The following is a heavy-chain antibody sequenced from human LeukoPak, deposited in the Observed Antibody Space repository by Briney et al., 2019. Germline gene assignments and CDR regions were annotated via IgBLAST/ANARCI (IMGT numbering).Heavy chain of an antibody. J-gene: IGHJ4*02. V-gene: IGHV4-34*01. CDR2: INHSGST. Sequence: SETLSLTCAVYGGSFSGYYWSWIRQPPGKGLEWIGEINHSGSTNYNPSLKSRVTISVDTSKNQSSLKLSSVTAADTAVYYCARGFRGVYSYGSKLNFYFDYWGQGTLVTVSS. CDR1: GGSFSGYY. D-gene: IGHD5-18*01. CDR3: ARGFRGVYSYGSKLNFYFDY.